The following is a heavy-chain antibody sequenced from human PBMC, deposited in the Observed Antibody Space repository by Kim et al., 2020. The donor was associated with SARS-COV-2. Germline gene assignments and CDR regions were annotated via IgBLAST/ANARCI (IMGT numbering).Heavy chain of an antibody. D-gene: IGHD2-2*01. CDR1: GGSISSYY. CDR3: ARQLIYCSSTSCYDNYYYYDMDV. CDR2: IYYSGST. Sequence: SETLSLTCTVSGGSISSYYWSWIRQPPGKGLEWIGYIYYSGSTNYNPSLKSRVTISVDTSKNQFSLKLSSVTAADTAVYYCARQLIYCSSTSCYDNYYYYDMDVWPRDHGHRLL. V-gene: IGHV4-59*08. J-gene: IGHJ6*02.